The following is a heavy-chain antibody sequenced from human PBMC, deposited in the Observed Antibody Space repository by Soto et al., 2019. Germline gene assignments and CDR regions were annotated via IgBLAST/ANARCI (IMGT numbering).Heavy chain of an antibody. CDR1: GASMSTLTYT. CDR3: ARHTMTTVTTFDF. V-gene: IGHV4-39*01. Sequence: QLQLQESGPGLVKPSETLSLTCTVSGASMSTLTYTWGWIRQPPGKGLEWIGNIYYSGSPYYNPSLKSRVTISVDTSKNQFSLRLRSVTAADTALYFCARHTMTTVTTFDFWGQGTLVTVSS. D-gene: IGHD4-17*01. CDR2: IYYSGSP. J-gene: IGHJ4*02.